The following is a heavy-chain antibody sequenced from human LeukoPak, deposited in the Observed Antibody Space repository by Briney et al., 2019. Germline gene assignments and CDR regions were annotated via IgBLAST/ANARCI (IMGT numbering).Heavy chain of an antibody. CDR1: GYTFTAYY. CDR2: INPNSGGT. CDR3: ARGEVVAAHQGSWFDP. Sequence: GASVKVSCKASGYTFTAYYIHWVRQAPGQGLEWMGWINPNSGGTYFAHKFQGRVTMTRDTSITTVYMEVSSDDTAVYYCARGEVVAAHQGSWFDPWGQGTLVTVSS. D-gene: IGHD2-15*01. V-gene: IGHV1-2*07. J-gene: IGHJ5*02.